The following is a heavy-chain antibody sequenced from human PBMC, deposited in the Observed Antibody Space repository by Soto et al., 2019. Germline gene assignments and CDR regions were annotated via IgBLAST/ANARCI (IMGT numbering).Heavy chain of an antibody. D-gene: IGHD2-15*01. V-gene: IGHV3-23*01. Sequence: PGGSLRLSCAASGFTFSSYAMSWVRQAPGKGLEWVSAISGSGGSTYYADSVKGRFTISRDNSKNTLYLQMNSLRAEDTAVYYCARSIVVVVAATRAFDIWGQGTMVTVSS. J-gene: IGHJ3*02. CDR3: ARSIVVVVAATRAFDI. CDR2: ISGSGGST. CDR1: GFTFSSYA.